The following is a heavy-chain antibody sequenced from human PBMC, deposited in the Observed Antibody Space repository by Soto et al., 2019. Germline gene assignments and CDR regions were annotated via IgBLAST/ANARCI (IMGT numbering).Heavy chain of an antibody. J-gene: IGHJ4*01. D-gene: IGHD1-26*01. Sequence: GGSLRLSCAASGFNFNDAWINWVRQAPGKGLEWVGRIKSKTDGGTADFAAPVEGRFAISRDDSISMVYLQMNSLKTEDTGIIYCTKDSYSSKKVACWYSWGHGTVLTFSA. V-gene: IGHV3-15*07. CDR1: GFNFNDAW. CDR3: TKDSYSSKKVACWYS. CDR2: IKSKTDGGTA.